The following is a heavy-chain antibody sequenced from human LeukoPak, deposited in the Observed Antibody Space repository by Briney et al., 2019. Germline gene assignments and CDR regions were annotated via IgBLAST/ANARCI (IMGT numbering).Heavy chain of an antibody. V-gene: IGHV1-2*02. CDR1: GYTFTGYY. CDR3: ARNNQVYYDFWSGYYLDY. Sequence: ASVKVSCKASGYTFTGYYMHWVRQAPGQGLEWMGWIYPNSGGTNYAQKFQGRVTMTRDTSISTAYMELSRLRSDDTAVYYCARNNQVYYDFWSGYYLDYWGQGTLVTVSS. J-gene: IGHJ4*02. CDR2: IYPNSGGT. D-gene: IGHD3-3*01.